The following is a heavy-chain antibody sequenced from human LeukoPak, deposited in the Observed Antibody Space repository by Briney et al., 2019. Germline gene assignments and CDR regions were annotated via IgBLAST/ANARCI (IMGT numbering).Heavy chain of an antibody. CDR1: GFTFSSYW. CDR3: ARERSVVVPAANPYYYYYMDV. V-gene: IGHV3-7*01. CDR2: IKQDGSEK. D-gene: IGHD2-2*01. J-gene: IGHJ6*03. Sequence: GGSLRLSCAASGFTFSSYWMSWVRQAPGKGLEWVANIKQDGSEKYYVDSVKGRFTISRDNAKNSLYLQMNSLRAEDTAVYYCARERSVVVPAANPYYYYYMDVWGQGTTVTVSS.